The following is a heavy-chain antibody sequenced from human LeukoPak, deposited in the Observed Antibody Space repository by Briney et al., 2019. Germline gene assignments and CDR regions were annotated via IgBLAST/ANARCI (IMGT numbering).Heavy chain of an antibody. D-gene: IGHD4-17*01. V-gene: IGHV3-30*18. Sequence: PGGSLRLSCAASGFTFSSYAMSWVRQAPGKGLEWVAVISYDGSNKYYADPVKGRFTISRDNSKNTLYLQMNSLRAEDTAVYYCAKDRHYGDYEMVYWGQGTLVTVSS. J-gene: IGHJ4*02. CDR2: ISYDGSNK. CDR1: GFTFSSYA. CDR3: AKDRHYGDYEMVY.